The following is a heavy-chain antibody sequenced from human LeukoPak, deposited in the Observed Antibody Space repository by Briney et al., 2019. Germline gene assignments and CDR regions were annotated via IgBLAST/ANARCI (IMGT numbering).Heavy chain of an antibody. J-gene: IGHJ4*02. CDR3: ARGPYYYDSSGYYDY. CDR1: GYSISSGYY. Sequence: SETLSLTCTVSGYSISSGYYWGWIRQPPGKGLEWIGSIYHSGSTYYNPSLKRRGTISVDTSKNQFSLKLSSVTAADTAVYYCARGPYYYDSSGYYDYWGQGTLVTVSS. CDR2: IYHSGST. V-gene: IGHV4-38-2*02. D-gene: IGHD3-22*01.